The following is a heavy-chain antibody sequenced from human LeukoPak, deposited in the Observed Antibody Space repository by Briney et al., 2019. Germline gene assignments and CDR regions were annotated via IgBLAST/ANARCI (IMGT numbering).Heavy chain of an antibody. Sequence: GGSLRLSCAASGFTFSSYGMHWVRQAPGKGLEWVAFIRYDGSNKYYADSVKGRFTISRDNSKNTLYLQMNSLRAEDTAVYYCALQNTIAVAGGGQGTLVTVSS. CDR3: ALQNTIAVAG. D-gene: IGHD6-19*01. J-gene: IGHJ4*02. CDR1: GFTFSSYG. CDR2: IRYDGSNK. V-gene: IGHV3-30*02.